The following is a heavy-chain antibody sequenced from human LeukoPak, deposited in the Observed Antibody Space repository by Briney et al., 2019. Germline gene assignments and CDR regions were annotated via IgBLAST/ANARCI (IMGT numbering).Heavy chain of an antibody. CDR1: GGSISSGGYY. Sequence: SQTLSLTCTVSGGSISSGGYYWSWIRQHPGKGLEWIGYIYYSGSTYYNPSLKSRVTISVDTSKNQFSLKLSSVTAADTAVYYCARGLRQLWFSSYWYFDLWGRGTLVTVSS. D-gene: IGHD5-18*01. CDR3: ARGLRQLWFSSYWYFDL. J-gene: IGHJ2*01. CDR2: IYYSGST. V-gene: IGHV4-31*03.